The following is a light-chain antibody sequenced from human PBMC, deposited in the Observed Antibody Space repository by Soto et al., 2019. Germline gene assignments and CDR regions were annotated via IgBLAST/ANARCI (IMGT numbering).Light chain of an antibody. CDR3: QSYDSSLSAWV. CDR2: ANS. Sequence: QSVLTQPPSVSGAPGQRGTISCTESSSNIGAGYDVHWYQQRPGTAPKLLIYANSNRPSGVPDRFSGSKSGTSASLAITWLQAEDEADYYCQSYDSSLSAWVFGGGTKVTVL. J-gene: IGLJ3*02. V-gene: IGLV1-40*01. CDR1: SSNIGAGYD.